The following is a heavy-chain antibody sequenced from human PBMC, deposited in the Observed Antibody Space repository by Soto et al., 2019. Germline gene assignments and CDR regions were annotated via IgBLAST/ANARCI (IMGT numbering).Heavy chain of an antibody. CDR1: GGSISSYY. D-gene: IGHD6-13*01. CDR3: ARSSIAAAWFAFDI. CDR2: IYYSGST. V-gene: IGHV4-59*01. Sequence: QVQLQESGPGLVKPSETLSLTCTVSGGSISSYYWSWIRQPPGKGLEWIGYIYYSGSTNYNPSLKCRVTISVDTSKNQFSLKLSSVTAADTAVYYCARSSIAAAWFAFDIWGQGTMVTVSS. J-gene: IGHJ3*02.